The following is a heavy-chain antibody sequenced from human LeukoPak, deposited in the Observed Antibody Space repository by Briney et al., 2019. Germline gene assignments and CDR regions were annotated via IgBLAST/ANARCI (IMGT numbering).Heavy chain of an antibody. V-gene: IGHV3-49*04. Sequence: PGRSLRLSCSTSGFTLGDYAMSGVRQAPGKGVEWVGFIQGKAYGCATKYAASVTRRFTISRDDSQSIANLQMNDLKTEDTAVYYCTRAPHPRCSSSGCYLDYWGQGTLVTVSS. CDR1: GFTLGDYA. D-gene: IGHD2-2*01. CDR3: TRAPHPRCSSSGCYLDY. J-gene: IGHJ4*02. CDR2: IQGKAYGCAT.